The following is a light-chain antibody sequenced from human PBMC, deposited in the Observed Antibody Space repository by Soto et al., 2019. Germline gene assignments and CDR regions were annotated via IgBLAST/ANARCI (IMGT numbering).Light chain of an antibody. CDR2: DAS. CDR1: QSISHF. V-gene: IGKV1-5*01. J-gene: IGKJ1*01. Sequence: DIQMTQSPSTLSASVGDRVTITCRASQSISHFLAWYQQKPGKVPKLLIYDASNLGSGVQSRFSGSGSGTDFTLTISSLKPDDFTTYYCQQYTSYSRAFGQGTKVDLK. CDR3: QQYTSYSRA.